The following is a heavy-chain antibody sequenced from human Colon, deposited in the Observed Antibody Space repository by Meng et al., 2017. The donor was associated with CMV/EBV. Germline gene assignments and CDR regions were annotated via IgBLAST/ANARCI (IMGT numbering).Heavy chain of an antibody. J-gene: IGHJ4*02. Sequence: QVRLWRFGAEVKKPRASVKVSCKASGYTFTCYFMYWVRPAPGQGLEWLGVINPITGGTNYAQKFQGRVTMTRDTSMNTAYMELSRLRSDDTAVYYCASLSGGDFDYWGQGTLVTVSS. CDR2: INPITGGT. V-gene: IGHV1-2*02. CDR3: ASLSGGDFDY. D-gene: IGHD1-26*01. CDR1: GYTFTCYF.